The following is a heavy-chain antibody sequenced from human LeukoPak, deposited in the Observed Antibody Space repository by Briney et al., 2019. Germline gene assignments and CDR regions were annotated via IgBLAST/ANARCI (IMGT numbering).Heavy chain of an antibody. CDR3: ARHENSGFDY. Sequence: PSETLSLTCTVSGGSIRSYYWSWIRQPPGKGLEWIGYIYYSGSTNYNPSLKSRVTISVDTSKNQLSLKLSSVTAADTAVYYCARHENSGFDYWGQGTLVTVSS. D-gene: IGHD1-26*01. J-gene: IGHJ4*02. V-gene: IGHV4-59*08. CDR2: IYYSGST. CDR1: GGSIRSYY.